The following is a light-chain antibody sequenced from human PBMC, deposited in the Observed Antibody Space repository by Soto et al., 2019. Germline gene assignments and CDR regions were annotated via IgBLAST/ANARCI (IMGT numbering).Light chain of an antibody. V-gene: IGKV3D-20*02. CDR3: QQRSNWTPTT. J-gene: IGKJ5*01. Sequence: EIVMTQSPATLSVSPGERATLSCRASQSVSSSYLTWYQQKPGQAPRLLIYGASTRATSIPARFSGSGSGTDFTLTISSLEAEDFAIYYCQQRSNWTPTTFGQVTLLEI. CDR1: QSVSSSY. CDR2: GAS.